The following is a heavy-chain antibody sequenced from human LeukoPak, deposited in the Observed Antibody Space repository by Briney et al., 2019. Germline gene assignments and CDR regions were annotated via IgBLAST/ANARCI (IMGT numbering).Heavy chain of an antibody. CDR2: VSSGGGST. J-gene: IGHJ4*02. V-gene: IGHV3-23*01. D-gene: IGHD3-10*01. CDR3: VKPWYGSGSPRHFHH. CDR1: GFTFSSYA. Sequence: GGSLRLSCAASGFTFSSYAMSWVRQAPGKGLEWVSGVSSGGGSTYYADSVKGRFTLSRDNSKNTVYLQMNSLRAEYTAVYYCVKPWYGSGSPRHFHHWGQGTLVSVSS.